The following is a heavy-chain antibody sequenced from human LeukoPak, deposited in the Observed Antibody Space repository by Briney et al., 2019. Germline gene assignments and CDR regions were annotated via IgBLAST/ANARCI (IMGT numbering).Heavy chain of an antibody. CDR1: GGSFSGYY. Sequence: SETLSLTCAVYGGSFSGYYWSWIRQPPGKGLEWIGEINHSGSTNYNPSLKSRVTISVDTSKNQFSLKLSSVTAADTAVYYCASYTIFGADYYGMGVWGQGTTVTVSS. CDR3: ASYTIFGADYYGMGV. D-gene: IGHD3-3*01. J-gene: IGHJ6*02. CDR2: INHSGST. V-gene: IGHV4-34*01.